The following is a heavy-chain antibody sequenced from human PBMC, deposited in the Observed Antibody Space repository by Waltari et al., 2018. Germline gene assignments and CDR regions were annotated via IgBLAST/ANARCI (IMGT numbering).Heavy chain of an antibody. V-gene: IGHV4-39*07. J-gene: IGHJ4*02. CDR3: ARGSIMIPFDS. CDR2: FYYGGRT. CDR1: DGSISSSNYY. Sequence: QLQESGPGLVKPSETLSLSCTVSDGSISSSNYYWGWIRQSPGKGLEWIGCFYYGGRTYYNPSLESRVTISVDTSKNELSLRLSSVTAADTAVYYCARGSIMIPFDSWGQGTRVAVSS. D-gene: IGHD3-16*01.